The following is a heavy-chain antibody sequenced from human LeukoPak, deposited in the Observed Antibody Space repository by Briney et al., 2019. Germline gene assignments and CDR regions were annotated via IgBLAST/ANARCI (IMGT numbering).Heavy chain of an antibody. Sequence: SETLSLTCAVSGDSISSGAYSWSWIRQPPGKGLEWIGYISLSGNTYYNPSLKSRVTMSIDRSKNQFSLKLSSVTAADTAVYYCASSSYYDILTGYFPYYFDYWGQGTLVTVSS. CDR3: ASSSYYDILTGYFPYYFDY. J-gene: IGHJ4*02. CDR2: ISLSGNT. D-gene: IGHD3-9*01. CDR1: GDSISSGAYS. V-gene: IGHV4-30-2*01.